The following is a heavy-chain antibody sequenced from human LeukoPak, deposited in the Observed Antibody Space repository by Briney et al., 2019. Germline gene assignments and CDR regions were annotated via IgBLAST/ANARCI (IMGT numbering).Heavy chain of an antibody. CDR3: ARGRHSSGWLFDY. J-gene: IGHJ4*02. V-gene: IGHV3-21*01. CDR2: ISSSSSYI. Sequence: GGSLRLSCAASGFTFSSYSMNWVRQAPGKGLEWVSSISSSSSYIYYADSVKGQFTISRDNAKNSLYLQMNSLRAEDTAVYYCARGRHSSGWLFDYWGQGTLVTVSS. D-gene: IGHD6-19*01. CDR1: GFTFSSYS.